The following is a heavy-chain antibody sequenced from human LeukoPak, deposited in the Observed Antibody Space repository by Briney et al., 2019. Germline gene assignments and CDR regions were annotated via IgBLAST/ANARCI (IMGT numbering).Heavy chain of an antibody. CDR1: GFTFSSYA. D-gene: IGHD3-16*01. CDR3: GRAFPPLRTSSAGDL. Sequence: GGSLRLSCAASGFTFSSYAMHWVRQAPGKGLEYVSAISSNGGSTYYANSVKGRFTISRDNSKNTLYLQMGSLRAEDMAVYYCGRAFPPLRTSSAGDLWGQGTLVTVSS. V-gene: IGHV3-64*01. J-gene: IGHJ4*02. CDR2: ISSNGGST.